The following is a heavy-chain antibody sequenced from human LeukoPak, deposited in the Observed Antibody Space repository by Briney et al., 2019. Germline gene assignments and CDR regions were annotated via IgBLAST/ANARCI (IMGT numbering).Heavy chain of an antibody. CDR3: AQDSSGYYYVFDY. V-gene: IGHV4-34*01. CDR1: GGSFSGYY. Sequence: SETLSLTCAVYGGSFSGYYWSWIRQPPGKGLEWIGEINHSGSTNYNPSLKSRVTISVDTSKNQFSLKLSSVTAADTAVYYCAQDSSGYYYVFDYWGQGTLVTVSS. D-gene: IGHD3-22*01. CDR2: INHSGST. J-gene: IGHJ4*02.